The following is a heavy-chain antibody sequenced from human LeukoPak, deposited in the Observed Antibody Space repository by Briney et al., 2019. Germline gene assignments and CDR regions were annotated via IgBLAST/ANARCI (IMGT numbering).Heavy chain of an antibody. V-gene: IGHV4-59*01. Sequence: SETLSLTCTVSGGSISSYYWSWIRQPPGKGLEWIGYIYYSGSTNYNPSLKSRVTISVDTSKNQFSLELSSVTAADTAVYYCARGIRYSGYDYYYYYTDVWGKGTTVTVSS. CDR2: IYYSGST. CDR1: GGSISSYY. CDR3: ARGIRYSGYDYYYYYTDV. D-gene: IGHD5-12*01. J-gene: IGHJ6*03.